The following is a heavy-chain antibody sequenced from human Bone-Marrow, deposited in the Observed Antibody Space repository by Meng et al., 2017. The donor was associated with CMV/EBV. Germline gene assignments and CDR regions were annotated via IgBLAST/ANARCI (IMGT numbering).Heavy chain of an antibody. CDR3: AMYSSGWYGDYYYYYGMDV. CDR1: GGTFSSYA. V-gene: IGHV1-69*10. Sequence: KISCKASGGTFSSYAISWVRQAPGQGLEWMGGIIPILGIANYAQKFQGRVTITADKSTSTAYMELSSLRSEDTAVYYCAMYSSGWYGDYYYYYGMDVWGQGTTVTVSS. CDR2: IIPILGIA. J-gene: IGHJ6*01. D-gene: IGHD6-19*01.